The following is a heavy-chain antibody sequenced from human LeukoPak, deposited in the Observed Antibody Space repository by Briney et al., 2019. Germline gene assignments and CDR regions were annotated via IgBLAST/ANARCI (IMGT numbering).Heavy chain of an antibody. D-gene: IGHD3-10*01. CDR1: GFTFSGYA. J-gene: IGHJ4*02. CDR2: ISGDSSQI. CDR3: VRDQGVPDY. Sequence: GGSLRLSCAASGFTFSGYAMNWVRQAPGKGLEWISYISGDSSQIFYADSVKGRFTTSRDNAKNSLHLQMSSLRVEDTALYYCVRDQGVPDYWGQGTLLTVSS. V-gene: IGHV3-48*01.